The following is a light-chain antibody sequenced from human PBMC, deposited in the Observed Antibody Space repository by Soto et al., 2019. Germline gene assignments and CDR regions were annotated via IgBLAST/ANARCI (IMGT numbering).Light chain of an antibody. CDR2: DVN. V-gene: IGLV2-11*01. J-gene: IGLJ1*01. CDR3: QSYDSSLSGYV. Sequence: QPVLTQPRSVSGSPGQSVTISCTGTSSDVGGYNYVSWYQQHPGKAPKLMIYDVNKRPSGVPDRFSGSKSGTSASLAITGLQAEDEADYYCQSYDSSLSGYVFGTGTKVTVL. CDR1: SSDVGGYNY.